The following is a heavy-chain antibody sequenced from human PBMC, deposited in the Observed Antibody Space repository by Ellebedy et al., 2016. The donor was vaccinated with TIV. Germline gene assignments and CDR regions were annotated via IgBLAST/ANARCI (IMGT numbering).Heavy chain of an antibody. Sequence: GKSLKISCAASGFTFSTYWMAWVRQAPGKGLEWVANINQDGSQKYYVDSVKGRFIVSRDNPKNSLYLQVNSPRADDTAVYYCATDGSYGDYLSPTHAFVIWGQGTMVTVSS. CDR1: GFTFSTYW. D-gene: IGHD4-17*01. CDR2: INQDGSQK. V-gene: IGHV3-7*01. J-gene: IGHJ3*02. CDR3: ATDGSYGDYLSPTHAFVI.